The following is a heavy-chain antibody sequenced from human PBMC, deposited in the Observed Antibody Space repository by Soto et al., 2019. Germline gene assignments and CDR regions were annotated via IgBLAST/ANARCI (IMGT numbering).Heavy chain of an antibody. V-gene: IGHV3-9*01. J-gene: IGHJ4*02. CDR3: AKDAAYYFDY. Sequence: GGSLRLSCAASGFTFDNYAMHWVRQAPGKGLEWVSGISLDSGSIDYADSVRGRFTISRDNARNSLYLRMSSLRPEDTALYYCAKDAAYYFDYWGQGTLVTVSS. D-gene: IGHD6-25*01. CDR2: ISLDSGSI. CDR1: GFTFDNYA.